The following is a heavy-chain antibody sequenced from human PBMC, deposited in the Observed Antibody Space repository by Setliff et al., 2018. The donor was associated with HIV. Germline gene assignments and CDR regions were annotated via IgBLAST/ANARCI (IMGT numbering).Heavy chain of an antibody. Sequence: SVKVSCKASGGTFSSHAITWVRQAPGQGLEWMGEVIPILRVARYAQRFQDRVSITADKSSTTAYMELSSLSSEDTAVFYCARVGHSSSYHYYGMDVWGQGTTVTVSS. V-gene: IGHV1-69*10. CDR2: VIPILRVA. CDR1: GGTFSSHA. D-gene: IGHD6-13*01. J-gene: IGHJ6*02. CDR3: ARVGHSSSYHYYGMDV.